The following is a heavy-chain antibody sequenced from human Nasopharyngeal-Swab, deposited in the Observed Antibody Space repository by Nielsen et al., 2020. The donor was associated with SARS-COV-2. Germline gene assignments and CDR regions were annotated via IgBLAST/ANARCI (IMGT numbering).Heavy chain of an antibody. J-gene: IGHJ6*03. D-gene: IGHD3-3*01. CDR3: ARDGYDFWSGYLRGTGRYYYYYCMDV. V-gene: IGHV4-30-4*01. CDR2: IYYSGST. Sequence: WIRQPPGKGPEWIGYIYYSGSTYYNPSLKSRVTISVDTSKNQFSLKLSSVTAADTAVYYCARDGYDFWSGYLRGTGRYYYYYCMDVWGKGTTVTVSS.